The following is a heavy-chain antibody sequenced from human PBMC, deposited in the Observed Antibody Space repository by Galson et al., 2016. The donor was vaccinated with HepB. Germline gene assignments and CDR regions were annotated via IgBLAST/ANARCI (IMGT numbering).Heavy chain of an antibody. V-gene: IGHV3-23*01. CDR3: AKAPWSGSYLWYFDV. CDR2: IGGSGAFT. J-gene: IGHJ4*02. Sequence: SLRLSCAASGFIFSNYAMSWVRQAPGKGLEWVSAIGGSGAFTRYTDSVKGRFTISRDNSKNTLYLQMNSLTTEDTAVYYCAKAPWSGSYLWYFDVWGQGTLVTVSS. D-gene: IGHD1-26*01. CDR1: GFIFSNYA.